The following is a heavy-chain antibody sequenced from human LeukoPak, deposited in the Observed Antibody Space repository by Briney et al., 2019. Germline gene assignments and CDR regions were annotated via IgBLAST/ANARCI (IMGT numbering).Heavy chain of an antibody. D-gene: IGHD6-19*01. J-gene: IGHJ1*01. Sequence: ASVKVSCKASGYTFTSYGISWVRQAPGQGLEWMGWISAYNGNTNYAQKLQGRVTMTTDTSTSTAYMELRSLRSDDTAVYYCARDRSSGWDRRNFQHWGQGTLVTVSS. CDR3: ARDRSSGWDRRNFQH. CDR2: ISAYNGNT. CDR1: GYTFTSYG. V-gene: IGHV1-18*01.